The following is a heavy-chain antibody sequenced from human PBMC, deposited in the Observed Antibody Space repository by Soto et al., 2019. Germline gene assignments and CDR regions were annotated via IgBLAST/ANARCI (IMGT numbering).Heavy chain of an antibody. J-gene: IGHJ6*02. V-gene: IGHV3-23*01. CDR2: ISGSGGST. CDR3: AKLGAAMALSEYYYYYGMDV. Sequence: GGSLRLSCAASGFTFSSYAMSWVRQAPGKGLEWVSAISGSGGSTYYADSVKGRFTISRDNSKNTLYLQMNSLRAEDTAVYYCAKLGAAMALSEYYYYYGMDVWGQGTTVTVSS. CDR1: GFTFSSYA. D-gene: IGHD5-18*01.